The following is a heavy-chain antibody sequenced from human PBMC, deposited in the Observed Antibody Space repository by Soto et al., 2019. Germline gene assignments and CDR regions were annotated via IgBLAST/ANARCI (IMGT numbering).Heavy chain of an antibody. J-gene: IGHJ4*02. D-gene: IGHD6-25*01. Sequence: QVQLVQSGAEVRKPGASVKVSCKASGFPFTSLDINWVRQAPGQGLEWVGYMTPSGYIGFAQKFRGRVSMTRDASTSTESMELSGLRSDDTAVYYCARYQEAAAFNDWGQGTLVTVSS. CDR1: GFPFTSLD. V-gene: IGHV1-8*01. CDR2: MTPSGYI. CDR3: ARYQEAAAFND.